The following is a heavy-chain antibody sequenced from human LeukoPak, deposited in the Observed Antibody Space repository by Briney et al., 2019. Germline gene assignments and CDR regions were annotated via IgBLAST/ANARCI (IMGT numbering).Heavy chain of an antibody. V-gene: IGHV3-30*02. D-gene: IGHD1-26*01. CDR1: GFTFSSYG. CDR3: AKTGYSGSYSHYYYYMDV. Sequence: GSLRLSCAASGFTFSSYGMHWVRQAPGKGLEWVAFIRYDGSNKYYADSVKGRFTISRDNSKNMLYLQMNSLRAEDTAVYYCAKTGYSGSYSHYYYYMDVWGKGTTVTVSS. J-gene: IGHJ6*03. CDR2: IRYDGSNK.